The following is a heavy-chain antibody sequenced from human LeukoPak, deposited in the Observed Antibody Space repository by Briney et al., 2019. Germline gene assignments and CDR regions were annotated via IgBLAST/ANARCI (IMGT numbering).Heavy chain of an antibody. CDR3: ARDPAGPLYYYYYMDV. J-gene: IGHJ6*03. CDR1: GYTFTGYY. V-gene: IGHV1-2*02. CDR2: INPNSGGT. Sequence: ASVKVSCKASGYTFTGYYMHWVRQAPGQGLEWMGWINPNSGGTTYAQKFQGRVTVTRDTSIGTAYMELSKLRSDDTAVYYCARDPAGPLYYYYYMDVWGKGTTVTVSS.